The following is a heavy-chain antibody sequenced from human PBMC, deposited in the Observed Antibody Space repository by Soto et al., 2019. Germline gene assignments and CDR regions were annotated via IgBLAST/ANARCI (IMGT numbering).Heavy chain of an antibody. V-gene: IGHV3-53*01. CDR3: ARDHVYGDYPEYFQH. CDR2: IYSGGST. J-gene: IGHJ1*01. D-gene: IGHD4-17*01. CDR1: GFTVSSNY. Sequence: EVQLVESGGGLIQPGGSLRLSCAASGFTVSSNYMSWVRQAPGKGLEWVSGIYSGGSTYYAYSVKGRFTISRDNSKNTLYLQMNSLRAEDTAVYYCARDHVYGDYPEYFQHWGQGTLVTVSS.